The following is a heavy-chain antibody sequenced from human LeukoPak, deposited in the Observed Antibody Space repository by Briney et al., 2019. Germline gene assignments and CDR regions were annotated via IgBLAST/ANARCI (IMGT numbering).Heavy chain of an antibody. D-gene: IGHD2-15*01. CDR1: GFTFSNYA. Sequence: PGGSLRLSCATSGFTFSNYAMSWVRQAPGKGLEWVAVISYDGSNKYYADSVKGRFTISRDNSKNTLYLQMNSLRAEDTAVYYCASNLVVVAANWGQGTLVTVSS. CDR3: ASNLVVVAAN. J-gene: IGHJ4*02. CDR2: ISYDGSNK. V-gene: IGHV3-30-3*01.